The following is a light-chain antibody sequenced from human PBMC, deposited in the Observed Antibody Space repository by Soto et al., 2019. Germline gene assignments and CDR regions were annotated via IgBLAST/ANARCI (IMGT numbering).Light chain of an antibody. J-gene: IGKJ1*01. CDR1: QSISSW. CDR2: KAS. Sequence: DIQMTQSPYTLSASLGDRVTITCRASQSISSWLAWYQQKPGKAPNVLIYKASNLERGVPSRFSGSGSGTVFTLTISSLEPEDFATYHCQQYDSFPWTFGQGTKVDIK. CDR3: QQYDSFPWT. V-gene: IGKV1-5*03.